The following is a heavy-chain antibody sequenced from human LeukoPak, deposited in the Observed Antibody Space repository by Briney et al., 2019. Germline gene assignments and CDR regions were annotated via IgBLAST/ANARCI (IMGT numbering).Heavy chain of an antibody. CDR1: GYSISSGYY. D-gene: IGHD3-10*01. V-gene: IGHV4-38-2*02. CDR2: IYHSGKS. Sequence: SETLSLTCSVSGYSISSGYYWDWIRQPPGKGLEWIASIYHSGKSYYNPSLESRVTISVDTSKNQFSLKLSSVTAADTAVYYCARDHGGGYTMVRGVILIFDYWGQGTLVTVSS. CDR3: ARDHGGGYTMVRGVILIFDY. J-gene: IGHJ4*02.